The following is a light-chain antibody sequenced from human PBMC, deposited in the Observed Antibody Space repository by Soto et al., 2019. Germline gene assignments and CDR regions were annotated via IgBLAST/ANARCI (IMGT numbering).Light chain of an antibody. Sequence: IQMTQSPSSLSASVGNSATITWRASQYIYNYLSWYQQKPGKAPKLLIYDASSLQSGVPPRFSGSGSGTDFTLSINSLQPEDFATYYCQQTYSTPLTFGGGTKVDIK. J-gene: IGKJ4*01. CDR1: QYIYNY. CDR2: DAS. CDR3: QQTYSTPLT. V-gene: IGKV1-39*01.